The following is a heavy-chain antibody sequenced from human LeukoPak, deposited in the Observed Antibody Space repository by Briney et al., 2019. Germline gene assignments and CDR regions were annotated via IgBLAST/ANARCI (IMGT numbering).Heavy chain of an antibody. CDR3: AKDGRDVVVPAAIRVPFMDV. Sequence: GGSLRLSCAASGFTFSSYAMSWVRQAPGKGLEWVSAISGSGGSTYYADSVKGRFTISRDNSKNTLYLQMSSLRAEDTAVYYCAKDGRDVVVPAAIRVPFMDVWGQGTTVTVSS. J-gene: IGHJ6*02. V-gene: IGHV3-23*01. CDR1: GFTFSSYA. CDR2: ISGSGGST. D-gene: IGHD2-2*02.